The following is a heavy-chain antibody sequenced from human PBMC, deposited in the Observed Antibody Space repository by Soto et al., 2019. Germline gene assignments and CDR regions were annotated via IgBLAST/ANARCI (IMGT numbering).Heavy chain of an antibody. CDR2: INAGNGNT. CDR3: ARDAVDIVYYYYGMDV. V-gene: IGHV1-3*01. D-gene: IGHD5-12*01. J-gene: IGHJ6*02. CDR1: GYTFTSYA. Sequence: ASVKVSCKASGYTFTSYAMHWVRQAPRQRLEWMGWINAGNGNTKYSQKFQGRVTITRDTSASTAYMELSSLRSEDTAVYYCARDAVDIVYYYYGMDVWGQGTTVTVSS.